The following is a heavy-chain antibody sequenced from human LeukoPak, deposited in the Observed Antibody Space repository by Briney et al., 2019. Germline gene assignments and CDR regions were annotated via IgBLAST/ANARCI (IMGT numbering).Heavy chain of an antibody. CDR2: INHSGNA. CDR1: GGSFSGYY. D-gene: IGHD4-17*01. Sequence: SETLSLTCAASGGSFSGYYWTWIRQPPGKGLEWIGEINHSGNANYNPSLKSRVTISLDMSENHFSLKLTSVTAADTAVYYCARGQGTVTTHWGQGTLVTVSS. CDR3: ARGQGTVTTH. V-gene: IGHV4-34*01. J-gene: IGHJ4*02.